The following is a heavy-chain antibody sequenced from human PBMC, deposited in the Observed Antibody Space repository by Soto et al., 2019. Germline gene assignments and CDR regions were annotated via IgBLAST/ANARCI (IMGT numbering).Heavy chain of an antibody. CDR1: GFTFSSYW. Sequence: EVQLVESGGGLVQPGGSLRLSCAASGFTFSSYWMHWVRQAPGKGLVWVSRINSDGSSTSYADSVKGRFTISRDNAKNTLYLQMNSLRAEDTAVYYCARGLGTQITFGGVIVYYWGQGTLVTGAS. V-gene: IGHV3-74*01. CDR2: INSDGSST. CDR3: ARGLGTQITFGGVIVYY. J-gene: IGHJ4*02. D-gene: IGHD3-16*02.